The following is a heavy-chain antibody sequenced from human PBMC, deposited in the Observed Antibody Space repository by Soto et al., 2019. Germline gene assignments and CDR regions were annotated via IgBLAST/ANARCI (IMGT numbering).Heavy chain of an antibody. V-gene: IGHV3-21*01. CDR2: ISSSSSYI. Sequence: EVQLVESGGGLVKPGGSLRLSCAASGFTFSSYSMNWVRQAPGKGLEWVSSISSSSSYIYYADSVKGRFTISRDNAKNSLYLQMNSRRAEDTAVYYCAREGADSSSWYYYYYGMDVWGQGTTVTVSS. J-gene: IGHJ6*02. D-gene: IGHD6-13*01. CDR3: AREGADSSSWYYYYYGMDV. CDR1: GFTFSSYS.